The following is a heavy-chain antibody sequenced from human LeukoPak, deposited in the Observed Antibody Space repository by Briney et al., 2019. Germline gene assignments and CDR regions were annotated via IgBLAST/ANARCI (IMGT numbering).Heavy chain of an antibody. Sequence: GGSLRLSCAASGFTFSSYSMIWVRQAPGKGLEWVSSISSSSSYIYYADSVKGRFTISRDNAKNSLYLQMNSLRAEDTAVYYCARDSGYDSDTLDYWGQGTLVTVSS. V-gene: IGHV3-21*01. J-gene: IGHJ4*02. CDR3: ARDSGYDSDTLDY. CDR1: GFTFSSYS. CDR2: ISSSSSYI. D-gene: IGHD5-12*01.